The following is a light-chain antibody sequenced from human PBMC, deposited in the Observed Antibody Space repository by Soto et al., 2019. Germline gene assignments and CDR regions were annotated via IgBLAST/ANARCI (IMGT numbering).Light chain of an antibody. Sequence: EILLTHSPGTLSLSPGDSATLSCRASQTVISDYLAWYQQTPGQAPRLLIYGASSRATDTPDRFSGRGSGTDFSLTISRMEPGDFAVYYCQVYGNSMWTFGQGTKLDIK. CDR1: QTVISDY. CDR2: GAS. J-gene: IGKJ1*01. CDR3: QVYGNSMWT. V-gene: IGKV3-20*01.